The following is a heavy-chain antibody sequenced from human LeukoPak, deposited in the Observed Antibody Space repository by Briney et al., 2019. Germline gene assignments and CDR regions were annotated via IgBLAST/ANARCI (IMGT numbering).Heavy chain of an antibody. V-gene: IGHV4-4*02. Sequence: KPSGTLSLTCAVSGGSISSGNWWSWVRQPPGKGLEWIGEIYHSGSTNYNPSLKSRVTISVDTSKSQFSLKLSSVTAADTAVYYCASSNYDIVVVPAAMPDYWGQGTLVTVSS. CDR1: GGSISSGNW. D-gene: IGHD2-2*01. CDR3: ASSNYDIVVVPAAMPDY. J-gene: IGHJ4*02. CDR2: IYHSGST.